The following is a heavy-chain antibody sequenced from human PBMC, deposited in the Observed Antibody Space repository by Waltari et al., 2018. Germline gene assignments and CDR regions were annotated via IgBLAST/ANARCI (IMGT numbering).Heavy chain of an antibody. CDR1: GFTFRTTW. CDR2: IKSTTDGGAT. V-gene: IGHV3-15*01. CDR3: TTGTTVAVYHFDY. D-gene: IGHD1-7*01. Sequence: EVQLVESGGGLVEPGGSLRLSCVVSGFTFRTTWMSWVRQAPGKGLEWVGRIKSTTDGGATDYAAPLKGRFTISRDDSKKTVYLQMSSLKTDDTAVYYCTTGTTVAVYHFDYWGQGTLVAVSS. J-gene: IGHJ4*02.